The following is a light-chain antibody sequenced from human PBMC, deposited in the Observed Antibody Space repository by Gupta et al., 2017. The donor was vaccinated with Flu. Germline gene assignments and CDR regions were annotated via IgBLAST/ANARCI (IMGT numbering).Light chain of an antibody. CDR2: WAS. CDR3: QQYFDAPRT. V-gene: IGKV4-1*01. Sequence: DVVMTQSPDSLALSLGERATIKCRSSLSVFYTSDNKNYLAWYQQKTGQPPKLLIYWASTRESGVPDRFAGSGSGTDFTLTISNLQIEDVAVYYCQQYFDAPRTFGQGTRVEIK. CDR1: LSVFYTSDNKNY. J-gene: IGKJ1*01.